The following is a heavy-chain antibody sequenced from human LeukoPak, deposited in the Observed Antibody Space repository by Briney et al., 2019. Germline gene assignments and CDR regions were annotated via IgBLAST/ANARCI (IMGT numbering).Heavy chain of an antibody. Sequence: SETLSLTCTVSGGSISSYYWSWLRQPPGKGLEWIGYIYYSGSTNYNSSLKSRVTISVDTSKNQFSLKLSSVTAADTAVYYCSGGSGPKRGMDVWGQGTTVTVSS. CDR1: GGSISSYY. V-gene: IGHV4-59*01. CDR3: SGGSGPKRGMDV. J-gene: IGHJ6*02. CDR2: IYYSGST. D-gene: IGHD3-10*01.